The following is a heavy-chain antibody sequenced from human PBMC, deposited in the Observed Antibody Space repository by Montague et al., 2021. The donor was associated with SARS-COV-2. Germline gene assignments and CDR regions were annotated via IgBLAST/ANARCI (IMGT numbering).Heavy chain of an antibody. D-gene: IGHD1-14*01. CDR3: ARRLLEPLDY. CDR2: NT. J-gene: IGHJ4*02. Sequence: NTNYNPSLKSRVTISVDTSKNQFSLKLSSVTAADTAVYYCARRLLEPLDYWGQGTLVTVSS. V-gene: IGHV4-34*01.